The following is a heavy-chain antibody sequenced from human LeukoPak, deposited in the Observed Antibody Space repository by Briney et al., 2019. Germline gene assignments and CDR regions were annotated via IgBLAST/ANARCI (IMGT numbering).Heavy chain of an antibody. D-gene: IGHD5-12*01. Sequence: GGSLRLSCAASGFTFSSYSMNWVRQAPGKGLVWVSRVKNDGSGTSYVDSVRGRFTISRDNAKNTIYLQMNSLRAEDTAVYYRARDNVALDYWGQGTLVTVSS. CDR3: ARDNVALDY. CDR2: VKNDGSGT. V-gene: IGHV3-74*01. J-gene: IGHJ4*02. CDR1: GFTFSSYS.